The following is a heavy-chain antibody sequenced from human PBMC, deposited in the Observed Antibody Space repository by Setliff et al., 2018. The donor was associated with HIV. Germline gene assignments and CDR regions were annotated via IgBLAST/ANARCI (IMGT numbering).Heavy chain of an antibody. CDR3: ARAYCSGGNCYSTLEGNYYFDL. J-gene: IGHJ2*01. Sequence: PSETLSLTCTVSGGSISSSSYYWGWIRRPPGKGLEWIGSIYYSGSTYYNPSLKIRVTISVDTSKNQFSLKLSSVTAADTAVYYCARAYCSGGNCYSTLEGNYYFDLWGRGTLVTVSS. V-gene: IGHV4-39*01. CDR2: IYYSGST. D-gene: IGHD2-15*01. CDR1: GGSISSSSYY.